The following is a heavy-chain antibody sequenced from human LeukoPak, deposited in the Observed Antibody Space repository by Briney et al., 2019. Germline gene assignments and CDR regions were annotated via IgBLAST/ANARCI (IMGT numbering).Heavy chain of an antibody. CDR3: ATTLVVVVAATSFDY. Sequence: ASVKVSCKGSGYTLTELSMHWVRQAPGKGLEWMGGFDPEDGETIYAQKFQGRVTMTEDTSTDTAYMELSSLRSEDTAVYYCATTLVVVVAATSFDYWGQGTLVTVSS. CDR2: FDPEDGET. J-gene: IGHJ4*02. D-gene: IGHD2-15*01. CDR1: GYTLTELS. V-gene: IGHV1-24*01.